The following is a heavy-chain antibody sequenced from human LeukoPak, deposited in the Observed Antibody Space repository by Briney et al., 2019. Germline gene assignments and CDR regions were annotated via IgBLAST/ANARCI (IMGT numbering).Heavy chain of an antibody. Sequence: SETLSLTCTVSGGSISSGSYYWSWIRQPAGKGLEWIGRIYTSGSTNYNPSLKSRVTISVDTSKNQFSLKLSSVTAADTAVYYCASDAYDFWSGPLPLLDYWGQGTLVTVSS. CDR1: GGSISSGSYY. CDR3: ASDAYDFWSGPLPLLDY. D-gene: IGHD3-3*01. V-gene: IGHV4-61*02. CDR2: IYTSGST. J-gene: IGHJ4*02.